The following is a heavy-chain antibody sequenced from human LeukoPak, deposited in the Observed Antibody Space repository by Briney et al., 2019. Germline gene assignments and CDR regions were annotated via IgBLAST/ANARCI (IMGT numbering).Heavy chain of an antibody. V-gene: IGHV4-59*01. J-gene: IGHJ4*02. Sequence: PSETLSLTCTVSGGSISSYYWSWIRQPPGKGLEWIGYIYYSGSTNYNPSLKSRVTISVDTSKNQFSLKLTSVTAADTAIYYCAGQLSGYGYWGQGTLVTVSS. CDR1: GGSISSYY. CDR3: AGQLSGYGY. D-gene: IGHD2-15*01. CDR2: IYYSGST.